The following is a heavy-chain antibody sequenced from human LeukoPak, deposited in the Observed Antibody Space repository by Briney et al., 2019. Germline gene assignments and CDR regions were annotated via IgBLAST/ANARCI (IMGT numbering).Heavy chain of an antibody. CDR1: GIRFSSYW. J-gene: IGHJ6*02. Sequence: GGSLRLSCAASGIRFSSYWMNWVRQSPGKGLEWVANIKQDGSEKYYADSVKGRFTISRDNANNLLYLQMNSLRAEDTAIYYCARGGSRITTAGGMDVWGLGTTVTVFS. CDR3: ARGGSRITTAGGMDV. CDR2: IKQDGSEK. V-gene: IGHV3-7*03. D-gene: IGHD1-14*01.